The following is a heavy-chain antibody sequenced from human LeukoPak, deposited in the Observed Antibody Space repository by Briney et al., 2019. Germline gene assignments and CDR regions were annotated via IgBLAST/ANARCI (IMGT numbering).Heavy chain of an antibody. CDR2: IYSGGST. CDR3: ASEPYNGEERRAVDY. D-gene: IGHD4-17*01. CDR1: GFTVSSNY. Sequence: PGGSLRLSCAASGFTVSSNYMSWVRQAPGKGLEWVSVIYSGGSTYYADSVKGRFTISRDNSKNTLYLQMNSLRAEDTAVYYCASEPYNGEERRAVDYWGQGTLVTVSS. J-gene: IGHJ4*02. V-gene: IGHV3-53*01.